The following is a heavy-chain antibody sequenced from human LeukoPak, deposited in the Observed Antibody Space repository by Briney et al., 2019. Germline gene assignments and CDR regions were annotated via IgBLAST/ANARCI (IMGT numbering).Heavy chain of an antibody. CDR3: AREGGYSYGYYFDY. Sequence: GASVKVSCKASGGTFISYAFSWVRQAPGQGLEWMGGIIPIFGTANYAQKFQGRVTITADKSTSTAYMELSSLRSEDTAVYYCAREGGYSYGYYFDYWGQGTLVTVSS. D-gene: IGHD5-18*01. CDR2: IIPIFGTA. J-gene: IGHJ4*02. V-gene: IGHV1-69*06. CDR1: GGTFISYA.